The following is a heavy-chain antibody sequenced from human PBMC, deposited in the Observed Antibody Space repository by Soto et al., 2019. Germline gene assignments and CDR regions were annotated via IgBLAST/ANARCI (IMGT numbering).Heavy chain of an antibody. D-gene: IGHD2-8*01. CDR2: INPKSGGT. J-gene: IGHJ6*02. V-gene: IGHV1-2*04. CDR3: SWGDSTHGSNGVCSFFYNPDIDD. CDR1: GYSFTDYH. Sequence: QVQLVQSGAEVKKPGASVKVSCKASGYSFTDYHIHWVRQAPGQGLEWLGRINPKSGGTSTAQKFQGWVTMTTDPSISEATKELTRLTSGDTAVDYCSWGDSTHGSNGVCSFFYNPDIDDWGQGTTVTVSS.